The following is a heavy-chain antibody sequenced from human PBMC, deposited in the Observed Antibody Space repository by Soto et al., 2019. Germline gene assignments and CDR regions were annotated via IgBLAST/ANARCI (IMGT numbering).Heavy chain of an antibody. CDR3: AKEGILYYDFWSGPYYFDY. CDR2: IYSGGST. CDR1: GFTVSSNY. V-gene: IGHV3-53*01. J-gene: IGHJ4*02. D-gene: IGHD3-3*01. Sequence: GGSLRLSCAASGFTVSSNYMSWVRQAPGKGLEWVSVIYSGGSTYYADSVKGRFTISRDKSKNTLYLQMHSLRAEDTAVYYCAKEGILYYDFWSGPYYFDYWGQGTLVTVSS.